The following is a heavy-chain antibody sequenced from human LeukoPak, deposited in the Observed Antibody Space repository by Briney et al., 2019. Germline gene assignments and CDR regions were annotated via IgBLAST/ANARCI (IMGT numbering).Heavy chain of an antibody. CDR3: ARVGAIVARLPHFDY. CDR1: GFSFSSYW. V-gene: IGHV3-74*01. CDR2: INIDGRST. J-gene: IGHJ4*02. Sequence: GGSLRLSCAASGFSFSSYWMHWVRQGPGKGLVWVSQINIDGRSTNYADSVRGRFTISRDNAKNTLYLQMNSLRAEDTAVYYCARVGAIVARLPHFDYWGQGTLVTVSS. D-gene: IGHD5-12*01.